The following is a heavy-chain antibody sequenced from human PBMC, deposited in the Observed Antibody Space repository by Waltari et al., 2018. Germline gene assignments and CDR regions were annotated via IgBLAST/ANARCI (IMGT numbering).Heavy chain of an antibody. CDR1: GYSFNSYW. CDR3: ARHAWAYGPHDAFDI. D-gene: IGHD3-10*01. V-gene: IGHV5-51*01. Sequence: EVQLVQSGAEVKKPGESLKISCQGSGYSFNSYWIGWVRQMLGKGLEWMGIIYPGESDTRYSPSFQGQVTISADKSISTAYLQGSSLKASDTAMYYCARHAWAYGPHDAFDIWGQGTMVTVSS. J-gene: IGHJ3*02. CDR2: IYPGESDT.